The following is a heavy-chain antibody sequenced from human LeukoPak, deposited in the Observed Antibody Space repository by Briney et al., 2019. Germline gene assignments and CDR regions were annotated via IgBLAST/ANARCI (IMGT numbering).Heavy chain of an antibody. J-gene: IGHJ4*02. V-gene: IGHV3-30*02. D-gene: IGHD3-22*01. CDR2: IRYDGSNK. Sequence: GGSLRLSCAASGFSVINYDMSWVRQAPGEGLEWVAFIRYDGSNKYYADSVKGRFTISRDNSKNTLYLQMNSLRAEDTAVYYCANDPDYYDGSGYYFDYWGQGTLVTVSS. CDR3: ANDPDYYDGSGYYFDY. CDR1: GFSVINYD.